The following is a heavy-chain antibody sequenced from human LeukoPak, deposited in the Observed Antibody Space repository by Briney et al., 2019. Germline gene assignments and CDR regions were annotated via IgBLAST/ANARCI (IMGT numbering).Heavy chain of an antibody. Sequence: GGSLRLSCAASGFTFRNYSMNWVRQAPGKGLEWVSSISSSSSYIYYADSVKGRFTISRDNAKNSLYLQMNSLRAEDTAVYYCARDVQVATIYPLDYWGQGTLVTVSS. D-gene: IGHD5-12*01. CDR1: GFTFRNYS. CDR3: ARDVQVATIYPLDY. CDR2: ISSSSSYI. V-gene: IGHV3-21*01. J-gene: IGHJ4*02.